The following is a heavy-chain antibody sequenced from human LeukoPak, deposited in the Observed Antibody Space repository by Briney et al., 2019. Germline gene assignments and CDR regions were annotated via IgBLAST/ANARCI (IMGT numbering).Heavy chain of an antibody. CDR3: ARFSSSLYGMDV. V-gene: IGHV1-46*01. CDR1: GYTFTSYY. Sequence: GSVKVSCKASGYTFTSYYMHWVRQAPGQGLEWMGIINPSGGSTSYAQKFQGRVTMTRDTSTSTVYMELSSLRSEDTAVYYCARFSSSLYGMDVWGQGTTVTVSS. J-gene: IGHJ6*02. D-gene: IGHD6-13*01. CDR2: INPSGGST.